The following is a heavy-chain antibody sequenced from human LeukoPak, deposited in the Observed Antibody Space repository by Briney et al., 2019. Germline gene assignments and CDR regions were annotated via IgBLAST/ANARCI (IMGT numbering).Heavy chain of an antibody. D-gene: IGHD3-22*01. Sequence: GGSLRLSCAASGFTFSSYEMNWVRQAPGKGLEWVSYISSSGSTIYYADSVKGRFTISRDNAKNSLYLQMNSLRAEDTAVYYCARGPPRPNSSGYYIAWGQGTLVTVSS. J-gene: IGHJ5*02. V-gene: IGHV3-48*03. CDR1: GFTFSSYE. CDR2: ISSSGSTI. CDR3: ARGPPRPNSSGYYIA.